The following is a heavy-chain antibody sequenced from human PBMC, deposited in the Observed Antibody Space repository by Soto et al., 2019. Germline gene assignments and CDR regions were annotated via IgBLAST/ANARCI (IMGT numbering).Heavy chain of an antibody. CDR1: GYTFSDFD. Sequence: QAHLEQSGAEVKRPGASVKVSCKASGYTFSDFDINWLRQASGQGPEWMGWMNAKSGDTFFAQRFPGKFTMSWATSLSTAYMEVGSLTSDDTAMYYCARGNPFNYAGFDVWGQGTTVAVSS. D-gene: IGHD3-16*01. J-gene: IGHJ6*02. CDR3: ARGNPFNYAGFDV. CDR2: MNAKSGDT. V-gene: IGHV1-8*01.